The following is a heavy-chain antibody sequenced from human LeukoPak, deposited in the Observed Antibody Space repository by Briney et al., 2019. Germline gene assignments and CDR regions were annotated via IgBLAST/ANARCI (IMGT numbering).Heavy chain of an antibody. CDR3: ARGRNDNGGMFFDS. Sequence: SETLSLTCTVSGASIRNYYWSWIRQAPGKGLKWIGFISYSGYTSYSPSLKSRVAISVDTSKSQFSLRLSSMTAADTAIYYCARGRNDNGGMFFDSWAQGTLVTVSS. J-gene: IGHJ4*02. D-gene: IGHD4-23*01. CDR2: ISYSGYT. CDR1: GASIRNYY. V-gene: IGHV4-59*01.